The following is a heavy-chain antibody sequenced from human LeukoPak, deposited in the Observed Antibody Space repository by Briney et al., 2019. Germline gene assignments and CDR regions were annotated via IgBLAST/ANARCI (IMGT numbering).Heavy chain of an antibody. CDR1: GFIFSSYA. CDR2: IWYDGSNK. CDR3: ARVNGAMGSLDY. J-gene: IGHJ4*02. D-gene: IGHD5-18*01. V-gene: IGHV3-33*01. Sequence: GRPLILSCAASGFIFSSYAMHWVRQAPGKGLEGVAVIWYDGSNKNYVDSVKGRFTISRDNAKNTLYLQMNSLRAEDTAVYYCARVNGAMGSLDYWGQGMLVTVSS.